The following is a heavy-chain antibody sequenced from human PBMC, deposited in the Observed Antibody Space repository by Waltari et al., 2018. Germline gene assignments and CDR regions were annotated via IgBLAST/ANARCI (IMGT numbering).Heavy chain of an antibody. CDR1: GGSIPTNDYM. CDR2: ILYNMGT. CDR3: ARHKTLYDERDP. J-gene: IGHJ5*02. D-gene: IGHD3-3*01. V-gene: IGHV4-39*01. Sequence: QLHLQESGPGLVQPSETLSLTCAVSGGSIPTNDYMLAWIRQPPGKGLEWIGAILYNMGTHSHPAPRRRAFVSMDTSKYHVFLTLTSVTAADTAIYYCARHKTLYDERDPWGQGTLVTVSS.